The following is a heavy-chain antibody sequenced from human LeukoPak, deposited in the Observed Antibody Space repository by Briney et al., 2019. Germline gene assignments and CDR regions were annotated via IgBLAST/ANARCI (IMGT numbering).Heavy chain of an antibody. V-gene: IGHV3-30*18. Sequence: GGSLRLSCAASGFTFSIFGIHWVRQAPGKGLEWVAAISPDGNKEYYTESVKGRFTVSRDNSNNMMYLQMNSLRGEDSAVYYCAKVNNYDDYWGQGTLVTVSS. CDR3: AKVNNYDDY. CDR1: GFTFSIFG. CDR2: ISPDGNKE. D-gene: IGHD1/OR15-1a*01. J-gene: IGHJ4*02.